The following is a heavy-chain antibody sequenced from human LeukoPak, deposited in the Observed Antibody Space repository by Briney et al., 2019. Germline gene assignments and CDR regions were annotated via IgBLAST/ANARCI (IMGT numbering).Heavy chain of an antibody. Sequence: SVKVSCKASRGTFSSYTISWVRQAPGQGLEWMGRIIPILGIANYAQKFQGRVTITADKSTSTAYMELSSLRSEDTAVYYCAREFKGYYDFWSGLDAFDIWGQGTMVTVSS. CDR1: RGTFSSYT. CDR3: AREFKGYYDFWSGLDAFDI. V-gene: IGHV1-69*04. D-gene: IGHD3-3*01. CDR2: IIPILGIA. J-gene: IGHJ3*02.